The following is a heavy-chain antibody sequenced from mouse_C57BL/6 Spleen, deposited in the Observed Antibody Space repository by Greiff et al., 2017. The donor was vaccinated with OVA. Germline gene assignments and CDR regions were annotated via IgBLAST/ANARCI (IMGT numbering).Heavy chain of an antibody. Sequence: VKLQESGAELVKPGASVKMSCKASGYTFTTYPIEWMKQNHGKSLEWIGNFHPYNDDTKYNEKFKGKATLTVEKSSSTVYLELSRLTSDDSAVYYCARRAYYSNYFDYWGQGTTLTVSS. CDR2: FHPYNDDT. CDR3: ARRAYYSNYFDY. D-gene: IGHD2-5*01. CDR1: GYTFTTYP. J-gene: IGHJ2*01. V-gene: IGHV1-47*01.